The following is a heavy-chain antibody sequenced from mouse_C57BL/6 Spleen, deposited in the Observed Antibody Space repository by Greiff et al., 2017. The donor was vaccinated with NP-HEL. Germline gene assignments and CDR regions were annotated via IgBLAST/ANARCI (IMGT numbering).Heavy chain of an antibody. Sequence: VQLKESGGGLVKPGGSLKLSCAASGFTFSSYAMSWVRQTPEKRLEWVATISDGGSYTYYPDNVKGRFTISRDNAKSNLYLQMSHLKSEDTAMYYCARVTGTDYFDYWGQGTTLTVSS. CDR1: GFTFSSYA. CDR3: ARVTGTDYFDY. V-gene: IGHV5-4*01. D-gene: IGHD4-1*01. J-gene: IGHJ2*01. CDR2: ISDGGSYT.